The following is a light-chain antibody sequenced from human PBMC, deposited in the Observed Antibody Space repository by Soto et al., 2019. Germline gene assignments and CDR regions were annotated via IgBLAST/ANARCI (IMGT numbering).Light chain of an antibody. CDR2: EVS. Sequence: QSALTQPASVSGSPGQSITISCTGTSSDDGGYNYVSWYQQHPGKAPKLMIYEVSNRPAGVSNRFSGSKSGNTASLTISGLQDEDEADSYCSSYTSSSIDYVFGTGTTLTVL. J-gene: IGLJ1*01. CDR3: SSYTSSSIDYV. CDR1: SSDDGGYNY. V-gene: IGLV2-14*01.